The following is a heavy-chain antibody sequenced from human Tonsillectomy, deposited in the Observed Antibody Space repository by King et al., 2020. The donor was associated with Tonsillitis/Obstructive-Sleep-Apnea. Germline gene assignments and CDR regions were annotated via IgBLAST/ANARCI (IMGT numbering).Heavy chain of an antibody. J-gene: IGHJ5*02. D-gene: IGHD2-2*01. Sequence: VQLQQWGAGLLKPSETLSLTCAVHGGSFSGYYWSWIRQPPGKGLEWIGEINHSGSTNYNPSLKSRVTISVDTSKNQFSLKLSSVTAADTAVYYCARASEDIVVVPAAPAYNWFDPWGQGTLVTVSS. CDR2: INHSGST. V-gene: IGHV4-34*01. CDR1: GGSFSGYY. CDR3: ARASEDIVVVPAAPAYNWFDP.